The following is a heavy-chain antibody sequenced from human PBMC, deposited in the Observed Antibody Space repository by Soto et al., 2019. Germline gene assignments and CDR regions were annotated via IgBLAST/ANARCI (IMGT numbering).Heavy chain of an antibody. V-gene: IGHV1-18*01. Sequence: ASVKVSCKASGYTFTSYGISWVRQAPGQGLEWMGWISAYNGNTNYAQKLQGRVTMTTDTSTSTAYMELRSLRSDDTAVYYCARSAIFGVVPPYFDSWGHGTLATVSS. CDR3: ARSAIFGVVPPYFDS. J-gene: IGHJ4*01. D-gene: IGHD3-3*01. CDR2: ISAYNGNT. CDR1: GYTFTSYG.